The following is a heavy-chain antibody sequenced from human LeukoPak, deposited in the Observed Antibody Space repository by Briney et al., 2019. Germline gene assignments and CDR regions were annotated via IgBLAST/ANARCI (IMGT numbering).Heavy chain of an antibody. J-gene: IGHJ3*02. CDR2: INPNGGGT. Sequence: GASVKVSCKASGYTFTGYYMHWVRQAPGQGLEWMGWINPNGGGTNYAQKFQGRVTMTRDTSISTAYMELSRLRSDDTAVYYCARVHYSSGWYYGFDIWGQGTMVTVSS. V-gene: IGHV1-2*02. CDR3: ARVHYSSGWYYGFDI. CDR1: GYTFTGYY. D-gene: IGHD6-19*01.